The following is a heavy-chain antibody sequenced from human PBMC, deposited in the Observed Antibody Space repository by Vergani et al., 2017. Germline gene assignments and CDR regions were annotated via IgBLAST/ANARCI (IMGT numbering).Heavy chain of an antibody. Sequence: QVQLVQSGAEVKKPGASVKVSCKASGYTFTSYGISWVRQAPGQGLEWMGWISAYNGNTNYAQKLQGRVTMTTDTSTRRAYMELRSLRSDDTAVYYFAIPTMVGGVLGYSMDFWGQGTTVTVSS. CDR3: AIPTMVGGVLGYSMDF. J-gene: IGHJ6*02. D-gene: IGHD3-10*01. V-gene: IGHV1-18*01. CDR2: ISAYNGNT. CDR1: GYTFTSYG.